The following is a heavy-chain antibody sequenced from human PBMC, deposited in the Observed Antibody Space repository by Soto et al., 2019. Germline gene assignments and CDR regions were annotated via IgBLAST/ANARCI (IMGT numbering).Heavy chain of an antibody. D-gene: IGHD2-15*01. J-gene: IGHJ5*02. V-gene: IGHV4-30-2*01. CDR3: ARQVNYCFDP. Sequence: PSETLSLTCAVSGISITRGGSSWTWIRQPPGKGLEWIGYLSYSGSAYYNPSLKSRVTISVDRSKNQFSLKLNSVTTADTAVYYCARQVNYCFDPPCQATLVTLSS. CDR2: LSYSGSA. CDR1: GISITRGGSS.